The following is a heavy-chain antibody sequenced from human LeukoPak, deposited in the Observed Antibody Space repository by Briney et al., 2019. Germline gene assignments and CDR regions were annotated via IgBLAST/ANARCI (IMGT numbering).Heavy chain of an antibody. Sequence: GGSLRLSCAASGFTFSNSTMNWVRQAPGKGLEWVSSISSTSSYIYQADSVKGRFTISRDNAKNSLYLQMNSLRAEDTAVYYCARSPRYSGSYGDAFDIWGQGTMVTASS. J-gene: IGHJ3*02. CDR3: ARSPRYSGSYGDAFDI. CDR1: GFTFSNST. V-gene: IGHV3-21*01. CDR2: ISSTSSYI. D-gene: IGHD1-26*01.